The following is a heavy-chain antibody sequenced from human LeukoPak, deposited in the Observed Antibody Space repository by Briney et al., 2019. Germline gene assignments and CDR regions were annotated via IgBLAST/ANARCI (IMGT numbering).Heavy chain of an antibody. V-gene: IGHV1-2*02. CDR3: ARGVATDY. D-gene: IGHD5-12*01. CDR1: GYTFTGYY. Sequence: ASVKVSCKASGYTFTGYYMHWVRQAPGQGLEWMGWINPNSGGTNYAQKFQGRVTMTSNTSISTAYMELRSLRSEDTAVYYCARGVATDYWGQGTLVTVSS. J-gene: IGHJ4*02. CDR2: INPNSGGT.